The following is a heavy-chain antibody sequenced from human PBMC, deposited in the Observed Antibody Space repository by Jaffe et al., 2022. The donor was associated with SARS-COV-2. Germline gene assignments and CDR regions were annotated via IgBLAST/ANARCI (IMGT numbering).Heavy chain of an antibody. V-gene: IGHV3-30-3*01. J-gene: IGHJ5*02. CDR2: ISYDGSNK. Sequence: QVQLVESGGGVVQPGRSLRLSCAASGFTFSSYAMHWVRQAPGKGLEWVAVISYDGSNKYYADSVKGRFTISRDNSKNTLYLQMNSLRAEDTAVYYCASSSPENDIPNWFDPWGQGTLVTVSS. CDR1: GFTFSSYA. D-gene: IGHD2-15*01. CDR3: ASSSPENDIPNWFDP.